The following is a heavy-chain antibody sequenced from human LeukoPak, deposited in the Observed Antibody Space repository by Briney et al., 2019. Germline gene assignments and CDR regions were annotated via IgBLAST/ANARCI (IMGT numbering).Heavy chain of an antibody. D-gene: IGHD6-19*01. V-gene: IGHV1-46*01. Sequence: VSVKVSCKASGYTFTSYYMHWVRQAPGQGLEWMGIINPSGGSTSYAQKFQGGVTMTTDTSTSTAYMELRSLRSDDTAVYYCARGGWYYFDYWGQGTLVTVSS. CDR3: ARGGWYYFDY. CDR1: GYTFTSYY. J-gene: IGHJ4*02. CDR2: INPSGGST.